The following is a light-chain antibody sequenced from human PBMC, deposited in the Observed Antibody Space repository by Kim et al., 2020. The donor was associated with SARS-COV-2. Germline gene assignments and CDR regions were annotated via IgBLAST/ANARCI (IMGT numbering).Light chain of an antibody. CDR3: AGWDARLRGWV. CDR2: RND. CDR1: NSNIGRDY. Sequence: ELTQPPSASGAPGQRVTISCSGSNSNIGRDYVYWYQQLPRTAPKLLIFRNDQRPSGVPDRFSGSQSGTSASLAISGLRSEDEADYYCAGWDARLRGWVLGGGTQLTVL. J-gene: IGLJ3*02. V-gene: IGLV1-47*01.